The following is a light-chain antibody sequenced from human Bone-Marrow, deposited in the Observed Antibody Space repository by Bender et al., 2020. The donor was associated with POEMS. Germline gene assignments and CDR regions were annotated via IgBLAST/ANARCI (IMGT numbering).Light chain of an antibody. CDR2: ADN. CDR1: NIGGES. Sequence: SYVLTQPPSVSVAPGGTATIACGENNIGGESVHWYQQKPGQAPAVVIHADNERPSGIPDRFSGSNSGNTATLTISGVEAGDEADYYCQVWDNYYDPVVFGGGTKLTVL. J-gene: IGLJ2*01. V-gene: IGLV3-21*04. CDR3: QVWDNYYDPVV.